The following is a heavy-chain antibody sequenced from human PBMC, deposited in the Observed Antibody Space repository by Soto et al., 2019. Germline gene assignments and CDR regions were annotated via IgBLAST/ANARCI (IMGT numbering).Heavy chain of an antibody. J-gene: IGHJ4*02. CDR1: GFTFSNYA. D-gene: IGHD5-18*01. CDR2: LSYDGNNI. Sequence: QVQLVESGGGVVQPGRSLRLSCAASGFTFSNYAIHWVRQAPGKGLEGVAVLSYDGNNIHYADSVKGRFTVSRDNSKNTLFLKMNRLRAEDTALYFCARGPIGDAAMVTNYFDYWGQGTLVTVSS. V-gene: IGHV3-30-3*01. CDR3: ARGPIGDAAMVTNYFDY.